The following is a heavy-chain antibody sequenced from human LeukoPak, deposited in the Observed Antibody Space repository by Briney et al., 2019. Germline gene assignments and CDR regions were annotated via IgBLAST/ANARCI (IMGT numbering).Heavy chain of an antibody. CDR1: GGSASSGSYY. V-gene: IGHV4-61*01. Sequence: PSETLSLTCTVSGGSASSGSYYWSWIRQPPGKGLEWIGYIYYSGSTNYSPSLKSRVTISVDTSKNQVSLKLSSVTAADTAVYYCAKGYCSGGGCYAYSFDYWGQGTLVTVSS. CDR3: AKGYCSGGGCYAYSFDY. D-gene: IGHD2-15*01. J-gene: IGHJ4*02. CDR2: IYYSGST.